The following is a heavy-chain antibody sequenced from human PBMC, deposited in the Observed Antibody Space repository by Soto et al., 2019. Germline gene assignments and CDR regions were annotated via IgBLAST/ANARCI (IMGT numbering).Heavy chain of an antibody. CDR2: SYYSGST. Sequence: QVQLQESGPGLVKPSETLSLTCTVSGGSISSYYWSWIRQPPGKGLEWIGYSYYSGSTNYSPSLESRVTKSVATSKTEFSLKLSSVSAADTAVYYCARVSSSFATGGYYYYSYYMDVWGKGTTVTVSS. CDR3: ARVSSSFATGGYYYYSYYMDV. J-gene: IGHJ6*03. CDR1: GGSISSYY. V-gene: IGHV4-59*01. D-gene: IGHD6-6*01.